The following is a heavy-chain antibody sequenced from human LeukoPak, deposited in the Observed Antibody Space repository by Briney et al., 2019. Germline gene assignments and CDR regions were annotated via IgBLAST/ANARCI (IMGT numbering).Heavy chain of an antibody. CDR1: GGSLSSYY. J-gene: IGHJ4*02. D-gene: IGHD3-22*01. Sequence: SETLSLTCTVSGGSLSSYYWSWIRKPPGKELEWIGYIYYTRSTNYNPALKSRVTISVDTSKNQFSLKVSSVTAADTAVYYCARTTYYSDSSALDYWGQGTLVTVSS. CDR3: ARTTYYSDSSALDY. CDR2: IYYTRST. V-gene: IGHV4-59*12.